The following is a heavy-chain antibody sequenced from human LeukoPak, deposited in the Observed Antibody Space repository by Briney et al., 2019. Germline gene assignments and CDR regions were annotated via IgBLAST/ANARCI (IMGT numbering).Heavy chain of an antibody. CDR3: GKEGYYVCGSCRPPFDY. J-gene: IGHJ4*02. CDR2: IWHDGSSK. Sequence: GGSLRLSCAASGFTFSSYGMHWVRQAPGQGLEWVAVIWHDGSSKYYADTFKGRFTITRDTSKNALDLQMNSLRAEVTAVYDCGKEGYYVCGSCRPPFDYWGQGTLVTVSS. D-gene: IGHD3-16*02. CDR1: GFTFSSYG. V-gene: IGHV3-33*06.